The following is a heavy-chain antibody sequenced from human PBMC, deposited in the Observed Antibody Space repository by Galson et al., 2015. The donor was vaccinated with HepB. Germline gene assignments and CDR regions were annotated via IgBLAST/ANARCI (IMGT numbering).Heavy chain of an antibody. CDR2: ISAYNGNT. CDR1: GYTFTSYG. V-gene: IGHV1-18*01. CDR3: ARGALYYYDSTSTGVDV. Sequence: SCKASGYTFTSYGISWVRQAPGQGLEWMGWISAYNGNTNYAQKLQGRVTMTTDTSTSTAYMELRSLRSDDTAVYYCARGALYYYDSTSTGVDVWGQGTTVTVSS. J-gene: IGHJ6*02. D-gene: IGHD3-22*01.